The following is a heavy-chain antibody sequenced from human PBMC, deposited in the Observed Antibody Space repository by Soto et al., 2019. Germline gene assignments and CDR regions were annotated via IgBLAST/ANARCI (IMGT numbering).Heavy chain of an antibody. CDR3: AKGAEVRFLEWSFPYFDY. V-gene: IGHV3-23*01. Sequence: EVQLLESGGGLVQPGGSLRLSCAASGFPFRRYDMIWVRQAPGKGVEWVSAISGSGGSTYYADSVKGRFTISRDNSKNTLYLQMNSLRAEDTAVYYCAKGAEVRFLEWSFPYFDYWGQGTLVTVSS. CDR2: ISGSGGST. D-gene: IGHD3-3*01. CDR1: GFPFRRYD. J-gene: IGHJ4*02.